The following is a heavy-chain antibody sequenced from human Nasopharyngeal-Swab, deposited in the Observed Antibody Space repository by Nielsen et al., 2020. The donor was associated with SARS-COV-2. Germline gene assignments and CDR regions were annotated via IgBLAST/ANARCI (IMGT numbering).Heavy chain of an antibody. CDR3: AKLPTILSDAFDI. Sequence: SLKISCAASGFTFDDYAMHWVRQAPGKGLEWVSGISWNSGSIGYADSVKGRFTISRDNAKNSLYLQMNSLGAEDTALYYCAKLPTILSDAFDIWGQGTMVTVSS. D-gene: IGHD5-24*01. CDR1: GFTFDDYA. V-gene: IGHV3-9*01. J-gene: IGHJ3*02. CDR2: ISWNSGSI.